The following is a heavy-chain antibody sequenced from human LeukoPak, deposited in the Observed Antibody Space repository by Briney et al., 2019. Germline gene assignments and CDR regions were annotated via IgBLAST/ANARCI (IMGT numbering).Heavy chain of an antibody. Sequence: GRSLRLSRAASGFIFSSYAMHWVRQAPGKGLEWVTVIEYDGSDQSYADSVRGRFTISRDNSKNTLYLQMDSLRAEDTAVYYCARGGLGYCSSASCYNFYYFDNWGQGTLVTVSS. CDR3: ARGGLGYCSSASCYNFYYFDN. V-gene: IGHV3-30*01. CDR2: IEYDGSDQ. CDR1: GFIFSSYA. D-gene: IGHD2-2*02. J-gene: IGHJ4*02.